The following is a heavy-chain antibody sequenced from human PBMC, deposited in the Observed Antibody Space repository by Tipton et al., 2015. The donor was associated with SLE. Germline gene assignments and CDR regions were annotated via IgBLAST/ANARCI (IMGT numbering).Heavy chain of an antibody. J-gene: IGHJ4*02. CDR3: ARVRITIYGVVTNFDF. V-gene: IGHV3-11*01. CDR1: GFPFSDYY. Sequence: SLRLSCAASGFPFSDYYMSWIRQAPGKGLEWVSYINGRSNYMYYGDSVKGRFSISRDNAKKSLLLQMNNLRAEDTAIYYCARVRITIYGVVTNFDFWGQGTLVTVTS. CDR2: INGRSNYM. D-gene: IGHD3-3*01.